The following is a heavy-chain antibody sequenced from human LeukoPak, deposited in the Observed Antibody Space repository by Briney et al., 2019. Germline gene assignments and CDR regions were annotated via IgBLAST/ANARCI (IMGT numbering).Heavy chain of an antibody. Sequence: SETLSLTCSVSGGSISSYYWSWIRQPPGKGLEWIGYMYYSGSSNYNPSLKSRVTISIDTSKNQFSLKLSSVTAADTAVYYCAREYRSSWYLNWFDPWGQGTLVTVSS. D-gene: IGHD6-13*01. CDR2: MYYSGSS. V-gene: IGHV4-59*12. J-gene: IGHJ5*02. CDR1: GGSISSYY. CDR3: AREYRSSWYLNWFDP.